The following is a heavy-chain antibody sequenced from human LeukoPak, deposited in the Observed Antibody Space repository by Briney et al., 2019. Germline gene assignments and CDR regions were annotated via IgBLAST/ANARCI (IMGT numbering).Heavy chain of an antibody. J-gene: IGHJ4*02. D-gene: IGHD2-2*01. CDR2: IYPGDSDT. CDR3: ARQWGDCSSTSCYSAY. Sequence: GESLKISCKGSRYSFTSYWIVWVRQMPGKGLEWMGIIYPGDSDTRYSPSFQGQVTISADKSISIAYLQWSSLKASDTAMYYCARQWGDCSSTSCYSAYWGQGTLVTVSS. CDR1: RYSFTSYW. V-gene: IGHV5-51*01.